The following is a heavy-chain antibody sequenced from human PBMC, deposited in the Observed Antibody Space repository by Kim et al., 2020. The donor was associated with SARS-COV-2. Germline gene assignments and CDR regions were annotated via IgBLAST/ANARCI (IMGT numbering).Heavy chain of an antibody. D-gene: IGHD6-13*01. CDR1: GYTFINYV. CDR2: VSPYNGNT. V-gene: IGHV1-18*01. Sequence: ASVKVCKASGYTFINYVISWVRQSPGQGLEWLGWVSPYNGNTRYIQRLQGRVTMTTDTSTTTAYMELRSLRSDDTAVYYCGRKPIAAGEWGDDYHYGMDV. J-gene: IGHJ6*01. CDR3: GRKPIAAGEWGDDYHYGMDV.